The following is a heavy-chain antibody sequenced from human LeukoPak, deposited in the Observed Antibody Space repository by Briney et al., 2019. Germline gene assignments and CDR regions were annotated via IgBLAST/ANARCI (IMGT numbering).Heavy chain of an antibody. CDR2: IYYSGST. CDR3: ARRGYSSSWYYNTEYYFDY. V-gene: IGHV4-39*01. CDR1: GGSISSSSYY. D-gene: IGHD6-13*01. J-gene: IGHJ4*02. Sequence: PSETLSLTCTVSGGSISSSSYYWGWIRQPPGKGLEWIGSIYYSGSTYYNPSLKSRVTISVDTSKNQFSLKLSSVTAADTAVYYCARRGYSSSWYYNTEYYFDYWGQETLVTVSS.